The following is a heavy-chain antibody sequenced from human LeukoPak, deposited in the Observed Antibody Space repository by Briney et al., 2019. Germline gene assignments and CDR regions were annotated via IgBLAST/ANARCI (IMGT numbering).Heavy chain of an antibody. CDR2: ISGSGGST. Sequence: PGGSLRLSCAASGFTFSSYAMSWVRQAPGKGLEWVSAISGSGGSTYYADSVKGRFTISRDNSKNTLYLQMNSLRAADTAVYYCPEGRGHVLRYFDWLLDYWGQGTLVTVSS. J-gene: IGHJ4*02. V-gene: IGHV3-23*01. CDR3: PEGRGHVLRYFDWLLDY. D-gene: IGHD3-9*01. CDR1: GFTFSSYA.